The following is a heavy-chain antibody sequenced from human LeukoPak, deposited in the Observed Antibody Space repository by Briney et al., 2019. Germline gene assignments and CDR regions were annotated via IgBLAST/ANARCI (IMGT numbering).Heavy chain of an antibody. J-gene: IGHJ4*02. CDR3: ARGTGSLDY. D-gene: IGHD1-26*01. V-gene: IGHV6-1*01. CDR2: TYTRSKWFN. CDR1: GDSASSKSAS. Sequence: PSQTLSLTCAISGDSASSKSASWNWIRQSPSRGLEWLGRTYTRSKWFNDYAVSVKSRITINPDTSQNQFSLHLASVTPDDTAVYYCARGTGSLDYWGQGTLVTVSS.